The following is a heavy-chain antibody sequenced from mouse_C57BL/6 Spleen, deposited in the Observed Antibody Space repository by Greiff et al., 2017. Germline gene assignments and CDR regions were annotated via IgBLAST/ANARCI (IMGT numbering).Heavy chain of an antibody. J-gene: IGHJ4*01. CDR3: TAPFYYYGSKVSSYYAMDY. CDR1: GFTFSNYW. V-gene: IGHV6-3*01. Sequence: EVKLQESGGGLVQPGGSMKLSCVASGFTFSNYWMNWVRQSPEKGLEWVAQIRLKSDNYATHYAESVKGRFTISRDDSKSSVYLQMNNLRAEDTGMYYCTAPFYYYGSKVSSYYAMDYWGQGTSVTVSS. CDR2: IRLKSDNYAT. D-gene: IGHD1-1*01.